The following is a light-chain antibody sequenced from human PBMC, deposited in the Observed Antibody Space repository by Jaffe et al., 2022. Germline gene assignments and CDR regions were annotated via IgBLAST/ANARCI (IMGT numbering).Light chain of an antibody. Sequence: QSALTQPPSVSGSPGQSVTISCTGTSSDIGIYNRVSWYQQPPGTAPKLMIYEVSNRPSGVPDRFSGSKSGNTASLTISGLQAEDEADYYCSSHASSSTYVLFGGGTKLTVL. CDR2: EVS. V-gene: IGLV2-18*02. CDR1: SSDIGIYNR. J-gene: IGLJ2*01. CDR3: SSHASSSTYVL.